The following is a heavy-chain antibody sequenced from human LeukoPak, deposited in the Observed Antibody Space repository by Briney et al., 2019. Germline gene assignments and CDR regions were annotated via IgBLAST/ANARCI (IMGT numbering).Heavy chain of an antibody. Sequence: GGSLRLSCAASGFTVSSNYMSWVRQAPGKGLEWVSVIYSGGSTYYADSVKGRFTISRDNSKNTLYLQMNSLRAEDTAVYYCARVGSDSSSWFTYFDYWGQGTLVTVSS. J-gene: IGHJ4*02. V-gene: IGHV3-53*01. D-gene: IGHD6-13*01. CDR1: GFTVSSNY. CDR3: ARVGSDSSSWFTYFDY. CDR2: IYSGGST.